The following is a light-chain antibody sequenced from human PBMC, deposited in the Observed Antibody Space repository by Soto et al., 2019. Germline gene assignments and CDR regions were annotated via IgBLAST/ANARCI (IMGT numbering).Light chain of an antibody. CDR2: KTS. CDR1: QSISVW. CDR3: QQYGSSSWT. V-gene: IGKV1-5*03. J-gene: IGKJ1*01. Sequence: DIHMTQSPSTLSASVGDRVTITCRASQSISVWLAWYQQKPGKAPNLLIYKTSSLETGVPSRFSGSGSGTDFTLTISRLEPEDFAVYYCQQYGSSSWTFGQGTKVEIK.